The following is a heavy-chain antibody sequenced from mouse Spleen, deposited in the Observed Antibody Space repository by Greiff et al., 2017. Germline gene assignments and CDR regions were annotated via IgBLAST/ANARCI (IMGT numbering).Heavy chain of an antibody. CDR2: IYPGDGST. V-gene: IGHV1S56*01. CDR3: ARGWLGWFAY. Sequence: VQLQQSGPELVKPGASVKMSCKASGYTFTSYYIHWVKQRPGQGLEWIGWIYPGDGSTKYNEKFKGKTTLTADKSSSTAYMLLSSLTSEDSAIYFCARGWLGWFAYWGQGTLVTVSA. CDR1: GYTFTSYY. J-gene: IGHJ3*01. D-gene: IGHD1-1*02.